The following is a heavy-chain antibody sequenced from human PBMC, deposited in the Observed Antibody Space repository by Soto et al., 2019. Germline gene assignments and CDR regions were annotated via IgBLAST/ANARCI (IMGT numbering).Heavy chain of an antibody. J-gene: IGHJ6*02. CDR1: GGSVSSGSYY. D-gene: IGHD6-13*01. CDR2: IYYSGST. Sequence: QVQLQESGPGLVKPSETLSLTCTVSGGSVSSGSYYWSWIRQPPGKGLEWIGYIYYSGSTNYNPSRKRRVTMSVDTSKNQFSLKLSSVTAADTAVYYCARGSGSWKDCDDGMDVWGQGPTVTVSS. CDR3: ARGSGSWKDCDDGMDV. V-gene: IGHV4-61*01.